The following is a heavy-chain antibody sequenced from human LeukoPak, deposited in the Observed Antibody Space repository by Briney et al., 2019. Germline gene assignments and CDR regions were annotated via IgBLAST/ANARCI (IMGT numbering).Heavy chain of an antibody. CDR1: GGSISSYY. CDR3: ARYNVAAAPFDY. CDR2: IYYSGST. Sequence: SETLSLTCTVSGGSISSYYWSWIRQPPGKGLEWIGCIYYSGSTNYNPSLKSRVTISVDTSKNQFSLKLSSVTAADTAVYYCARYNVAAAPFDYWGQGTLVTVSS. D-gene: IGHD6-13*01. V-gene: IGHV4-59*01. J-gene: IGHJ4*02.